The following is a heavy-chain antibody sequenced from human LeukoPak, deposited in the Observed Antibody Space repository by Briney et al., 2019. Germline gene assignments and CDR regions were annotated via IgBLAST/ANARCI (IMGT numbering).Heavy chain of an antibody. CDR1: GFTFSSYS. CDR2: ISRSSRTI. CDR3: ARDSGSYSFDY. D-gene: IGHD1-26*01. Sequence: GGSLRLSCAASGFTFSSYSMNWVRQAPGKGLEWVSFISRSSRTIYYADSVKGRFTISRDNAKNSLCLQKNSLRDEDTAVYYCARDSGSYSFDYWGQGTLLTVSS. V-gene: IGHV3-48*02. J-gene: IGHJ4*02.